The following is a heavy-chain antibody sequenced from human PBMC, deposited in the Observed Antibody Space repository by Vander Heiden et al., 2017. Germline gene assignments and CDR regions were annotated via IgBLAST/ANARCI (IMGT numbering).Heavy chain of an antibody. Sequence: EVHLVESGEGLVRPGRSLRLSCAASGIKFDDYSMYWVRQVPGKGLEWVSGITWNSGSIGYADSVKGRFTISRDNAKNSLYLQMNSLRPEDTALYYCAGRFSSGWYAFDYWGQGTLVTVSS. CDR3: AGRFSSGWYAFDY. CDR2: ITWNSGSI. V-gene: IGHV3-9*01. D-gene: IGHD6-19*01. CDR1: GIKFDDYS. J-gene: IGHJ4*02.